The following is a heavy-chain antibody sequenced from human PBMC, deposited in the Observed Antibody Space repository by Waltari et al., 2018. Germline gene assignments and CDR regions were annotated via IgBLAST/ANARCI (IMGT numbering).Heavy chain of an antibody. Sequence: EVQLVESGGGLVQPGGSLRLSCAASGFTFSSYSMNWVCQAPGKGLEWVSSISGSCGSTYYADSVKGRFTISRDNSKNTLYLQMNSLRAEDTAVYYCAKCPYWNDPDYFDYWGQGTLVTVSS. V-gene: IGHV3-23*04. CDR3: AKCPYWNDPDYFDY. CDR2: ISGSCGST. J-gene: IGHJ4*02. CDR1: GFTFSSYS. D-gene: IGHD1-1*01.